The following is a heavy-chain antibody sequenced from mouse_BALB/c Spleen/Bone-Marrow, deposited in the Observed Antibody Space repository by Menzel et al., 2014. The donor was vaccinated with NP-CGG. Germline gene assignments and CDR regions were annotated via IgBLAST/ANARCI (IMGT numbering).Heavy chain of an antibody. CDR2: ITDGGGAT. J-gene: IGHJ4*01. D-gene: IGHD2-14*01. V-gene: IGHV5-12-2*01. Sequence: EVKLVESGGGLVQPGGSLKLSCAASGFTFNSTTMSWVRQTPEQRLEWVAHITDGGGATYYLDTVTGLFPISRDSAKNPLYLQMSSLNSEDTAVYYCTRPRYPFYAMDSWGQGTSVTVSS. CDR1: GFTFNSTT. CDR3: TRPRYPFYAMDS.